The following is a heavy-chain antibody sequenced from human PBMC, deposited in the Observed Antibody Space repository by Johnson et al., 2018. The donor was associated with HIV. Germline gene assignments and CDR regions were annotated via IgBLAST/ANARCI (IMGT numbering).Heavy chain of an antibody. Sequence: VQLVESGGGVVQPGRSLRLSCAASAFTFRSYSMHWVRQAPGKGLEWVAVISYDGSNKYYAASVKGRFTISRDNSKNTLYLQMNSLRAEDTAVYYCARHTGYDAFDIWGQGTMVTVSS. CDR1: AFTFRSYS. V-gene: IGHV3-30-3*01. CDR3: ARHTGYDAFDI. J-gene: IGHJ3*02. D-gene: IGHD2-21*01. CDR2: ISYDGSNK.